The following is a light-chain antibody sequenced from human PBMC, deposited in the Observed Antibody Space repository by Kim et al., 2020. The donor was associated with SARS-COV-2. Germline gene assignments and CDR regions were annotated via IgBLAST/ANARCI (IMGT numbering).Light chain of an antibody. V-gene: IGLV6-57*03. CDR1: SGSIDSNY. J-gene: IGLJ2*01. CDR3: QSYDYTNVV. Sequence: NFMLTQSHSVSESPGKTVTISCTRSSGSIDSNYVQWYQQRPGSAPTTVIYEDDQRPSGVPDLFSGSVDSSSNSASLTISGLETEDEADYYCQSYDYTNVVFGGVTQLTVL. CDR2: EDD.